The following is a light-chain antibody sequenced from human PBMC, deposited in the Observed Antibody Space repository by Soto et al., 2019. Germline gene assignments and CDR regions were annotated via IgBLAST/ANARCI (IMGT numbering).Light chain of an antibody. Sequence: DIQMTQSPSTLSASVGDTVTITCRASESIDNWLAWYQQKPGKAPKLLIFAASTLIQGVPSRFSGRGSGTEFTLTISSLQVDDYATFYCQQYHTDWTFGQGTKVDI. J-gene: IGKJ1*01. V-gene: IGKV1-5*01. CDR1: ESIDNW. CDR3: QQYHTDWT. CDR2: AAS.